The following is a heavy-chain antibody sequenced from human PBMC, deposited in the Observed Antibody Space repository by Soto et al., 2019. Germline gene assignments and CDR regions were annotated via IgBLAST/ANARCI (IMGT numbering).Heavy chain of an antibody. D-gene: IGHD6-19*01. J-gene: IGHJ3*02. CDR1: GFSFTNYY. CDR2: INPNSGGT. V-gene: IGHV1-2*02. CDR3: ARGRQWLVPAFDI. Sequence: ASVKVSCKASGFSFTNYYLHCERQAPGQVLEWLGWINPNSGGTNYAQQFKGRVTMTTDTSTSTAYMELRSLRSDDTAVYYCARGRQWLVPAFDIWGQGTMVTVSS.